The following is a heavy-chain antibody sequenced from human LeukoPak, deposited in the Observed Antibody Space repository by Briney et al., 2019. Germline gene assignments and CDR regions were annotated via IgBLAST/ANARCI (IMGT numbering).Heavy chain of an antibody. Sequence: ASVKVSCKASGYTFTSYGISWVRQAPGQGLEWMGWISAYNGNTNYAQKLQGRVTMTTDTSTSTAYMELRSLRSDDTAVYYCARDARLSNYDILTGRSMDVWGKGTTVTVSS. V-gene: IGHV1-18*01. D-gene: IGHD3-9*01. J-gene: IGHJ6*03. CDR1: GYTFTSYG. CDR2: ISAYNGNT. CDR3: ARDARLSNYDILTGRSMDV.